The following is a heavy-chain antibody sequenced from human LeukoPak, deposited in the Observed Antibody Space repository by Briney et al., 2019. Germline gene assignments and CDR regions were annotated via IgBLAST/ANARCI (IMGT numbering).Heavy chain of an antibody. CDR1: GGSISSGGYS. CDR3: AREGKTIVGAPNWFDP. V-gene: IGHV4-30-4*07. J-gene: IGHJ5*02. CDR2: IYYSGST. Sequence: PSQTLSLTCAVSGGSISSGGYSWSWIRQPPGKGLEWIGYIYYSGSTYYNPSLKSRVTISIDTSKNQFSLKLSSVTAADTAVYYCAREGKTIVGAPNWFDPWGPGTLVTVSS. D-gene: IGHD1-26*01.